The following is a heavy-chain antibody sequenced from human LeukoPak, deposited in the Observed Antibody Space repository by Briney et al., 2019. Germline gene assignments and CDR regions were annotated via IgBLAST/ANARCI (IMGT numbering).Heavy chain of an antibody. CDR2: IKQGGSEK. J-gene: IGHJ3*02. V-gene: IGHV3-7*01. CDR1: GFTFSSYW. Sequence: GSLRLSCAASGFTFSSYWMSWVRQAPGKGLEWVANIKQGGSEKYYVDSVKGRFTISRDNAKNSLYLQMNSLRAEDTAVYYCARDFGSWAAADEDPSDAFDIWGQGTMVTVSS. D-gene: IGHD6-13*01. CDR3: ARDFGSWAAADEDPSDAFDI.